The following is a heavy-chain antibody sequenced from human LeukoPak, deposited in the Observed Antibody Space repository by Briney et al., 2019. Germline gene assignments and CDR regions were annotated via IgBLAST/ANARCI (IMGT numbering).Heavy chain of an antibody. V-gene: IGHV3-48*03. J-gene: IGHJ4*02. CDR1: GFTFSSYE. CDR2: ISSSGSTI. D-gene: IGHD6-19*01. Sequence: GGSLRLSCAASGFTFSSYEMNWVRQAPGKGLEWVSYISSSGSTIYYADSVKGRFTISRDKSKKTLYLQMNSLRAEDTAVYYCAKPKFTVAGSNYFDYWGQGTLVTVSS. CDR3: AKPKFTVAGSNYFDY.